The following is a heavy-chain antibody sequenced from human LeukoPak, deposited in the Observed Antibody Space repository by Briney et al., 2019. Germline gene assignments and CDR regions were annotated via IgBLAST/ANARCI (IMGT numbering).Heavy chain of an antibody. CDR3: ARASDWFDP. CDR1: GGSISSGSYS. Sequence: TSETLSLTCAVSGGSISSGSYSWSWIRQPPGKGLEWIGYIYHSGSTYYNPSLKSRVTISVDRSKNQFSLKLSSVTAADTAVYYCARASDWFDPWGQGTLVTVSS. J-gene: IGHJ5*02. V-gene: IGHV4-30-2*01. CDR2: IYHSGST.